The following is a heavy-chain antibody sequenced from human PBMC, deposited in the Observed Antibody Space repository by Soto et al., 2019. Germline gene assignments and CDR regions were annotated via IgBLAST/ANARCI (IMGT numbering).Heavy chain of an antibody. CDR1: GFTFSSYG. D-gene: IGHD1-7*01. Sequence: QVQLVESGGGVVQPGRSLRLSCAASGFTFSSYGVHWVRQAPGKGLEWVAVISYDGSNKYYADSVKGRFTISRDNSKNTLYLQMNSLRAEDTAVYYCAKGHHLKRYNWNYWCGIDPWGQGTLVTVSS. CDR3: AKGHHLKRYNWNYWCGIDP. V-gene: IGHV3-30*18. CDR2: ISYDGSNK. J-gene: IGHJ5*02.